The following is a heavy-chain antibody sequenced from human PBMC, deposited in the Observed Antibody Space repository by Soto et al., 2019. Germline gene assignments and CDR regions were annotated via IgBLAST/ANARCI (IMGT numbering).Heavy chain of an antibody. Sequence: QVQLVESGGGLVKPGGSLRLSCAASGFTFSDYYMSWIRQAPGKGLEWVSYISSSSSYTNYADSVKGRFTISRDNAKNSLYLQMNSLRAEDTAVYYCARSAYDSSSYYYEDLSWFDPWGQRTLVTVSS. CDR3: ARSAYDSSSYYYEDLSWFDP. V-gene: IGHV3-11*06. CDR1: GFTFSDYY. D-gene: IGHD3-22*01. J-gene: IGHJ5*02. CDR2: ISSSSSYT.